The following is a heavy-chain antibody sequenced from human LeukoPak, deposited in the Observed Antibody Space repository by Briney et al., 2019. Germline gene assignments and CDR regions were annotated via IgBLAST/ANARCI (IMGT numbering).Heavy chain of an antibody. D-gene: IGHD4-17*01. CDR3: AREFPMTTVTHDAFDI. CDR1: GGSISSSNW. Sequence: PSETLSLTCAVSGGSISSSNWWSWVRQPPGKGRECIGEIYHSGSTNYNPSLKSRVTISVDKSKNQSSLTLSSVTAADTAVYSCAREFPMTTVTHDAFDIWGQGTMVTVSS. V-gene: IGHV4-4*02. J-gene: IGHJ3*02. CDR2: IYHSGST.